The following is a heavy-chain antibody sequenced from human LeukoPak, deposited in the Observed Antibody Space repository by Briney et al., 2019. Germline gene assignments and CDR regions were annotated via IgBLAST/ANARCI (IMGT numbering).Heavy chain of an antibody. Sequence: GGSLRLSCAASGFTFSRYAMSWVRQAPGKGLEWVSFISNNGGTTYYADSVKGRFTISRDNAKNSLHLQMNSLRAEDTAVYYCARFETVAAKPVDYWGQGTLVTVSS. CDR1: GFTFSRYA. D-gene: IGHD6-19*01. J-gene: IGHJ4*02. V-gene: IGHV3-23*01. CDR2: ISNNGGTT. CDR3: ARFETVAAKPVDY.